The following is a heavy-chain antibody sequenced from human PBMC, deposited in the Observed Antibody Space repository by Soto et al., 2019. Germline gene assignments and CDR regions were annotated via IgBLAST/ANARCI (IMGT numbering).Heavy chain of an antibody. CDR2: ISAYNGNT. Sequence: QVQLVQSGAEAKKPGASVKVSCKASGYTFTSYGISWVRQAPGQGLEWMGWISAYNGNTNYAQKLQGRVTMTTDTSTSTAYMELRSLRSDDTAVYYCARDSWIVVVITSYYYGMDVWGQGTTVTVSS. CDR3: ARDSWIVVVITSYYYGMDV. V-gene: IGHV1-18*01. CDR1: GYTFTSYG. J-gene: IGHJ6*02. D-gene: IGHD3-22*01.